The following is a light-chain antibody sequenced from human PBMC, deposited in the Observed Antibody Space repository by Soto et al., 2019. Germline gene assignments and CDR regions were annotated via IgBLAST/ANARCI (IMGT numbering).Light chain of an antibody. CDR2: LNSDGSH. CDR3: QTWGTGIQV. V-gene: IGLV4-69*01. CDR1: SGHSSNA. J-gene: IGLJ2*01. Sequence: QPVLTQSPSASASLGASVKLTCTLSSGHSSNAIAWHQQQPEKGPRYLMKLNSDGSHSKGDGIPDRFSGSSSGAERYLTISSLQSEDEADYYCQTWGTGIQVFGGGTKLTVL.